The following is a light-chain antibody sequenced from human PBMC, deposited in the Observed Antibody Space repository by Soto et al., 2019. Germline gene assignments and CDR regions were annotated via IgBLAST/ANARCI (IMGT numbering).Light chain of an antibody. J-gene: IGKJ1*01. CDR2: GAS. Sequence: REKDHLSCRASQSVSSSYLAWYQQKPGQAPRLLIYGASSRATGIPDRFSGSGSGTDFTLIISRLEPEDFAVYYCQQYGSSPRTFGQGTKVDIK. CDR3: QQYGSSPRT. CDR1: QSVSSSY. V-gene: IGKV3-20*01.